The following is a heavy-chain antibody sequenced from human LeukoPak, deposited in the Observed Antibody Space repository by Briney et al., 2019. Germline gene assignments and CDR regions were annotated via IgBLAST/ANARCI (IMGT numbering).Heavy chain of an antibody. Sequence: SETLSLTCTVSGGSISSSRDYWAWLRQPPGKGLEWIANIYYSGSTYYNPSLKSRVTISVDTSKNQFSLKLSSVTAADTAVYYCARHEYWFDPWGQGTLVTVSS. J-gene: IGHJ5*02. CDR2: IYYSGST. CDR1: GGSISSSRDY. CDR3: ARHEYWFDP. V-gene: IGHV4-39*01.